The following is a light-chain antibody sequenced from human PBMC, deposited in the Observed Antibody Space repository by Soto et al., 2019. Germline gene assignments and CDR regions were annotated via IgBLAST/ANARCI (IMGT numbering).Light chain of an antibody. V-gene: IGLV2-14*01. J-gene: IGLJ1*01. CDR3: SSYTTSTTYV. Sequence: QSVLTQPASVSGSPGQSITISCTGSSSDVGGYNYVSWYQQHPGKVPKLIIYEVSNRPSGVSNRFSGSKSGNTASLTISGLQAEDEADYYCSSYTTSTTYVFGSGTKLTVL. CDR2: EVS. CDR1: SSDVGGYNY.